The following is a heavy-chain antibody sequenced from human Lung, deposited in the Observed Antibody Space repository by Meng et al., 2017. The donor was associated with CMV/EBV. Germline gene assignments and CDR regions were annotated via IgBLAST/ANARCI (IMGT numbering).Heavy chain of an antibody. J-gene: IGHJ3*01. CDR3: ARAGFCNSPTCRSAFDV. D-gene: IGHD2-2*01. CDR1: GFTFNRYE. V-gene: IGHV3-48*03. Sequence: SCSASGFTFNRYEMHWVRQAPGKGLEWVSYISGSGATIYYADSVKGRFTISRDNAKNLLYVQMNSLRAEDTALYYCARAGFCNSPTCRSAFDVWXRGKXVTVSS. CDR2: ISGSGATI.